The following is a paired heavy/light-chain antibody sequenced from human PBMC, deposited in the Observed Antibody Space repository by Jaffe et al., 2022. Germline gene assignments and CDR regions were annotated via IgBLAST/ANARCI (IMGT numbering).Heavy chain of an antibody. D-gene: IGHD1-20*01. CDR2: IYWNDDK. CDR3: AHRLFPGGITGFSYWFDP. V-gene: IGHV2-5*01. J-gene: IGHJ5*02. CDR1: GFSLSTSGVG. Sequence: QITLKESGPTLVKPTQTLTLTCTFSGFSLSTSGVGVGWIRQPPGKALEWLALIYWNDDKRYSPSLKSRLTITKDTSKNQVVLTMTNMDPVDTATYYCAHRLFPGGITGFSYWFDPWGQGTLVTVSS.
Light chain of an antibody. CDR3: SSYTSSSTLEV. CDR2: DVS. CDR1: SSDVGGYNY. J-gene: IGLJ3*02. V-gene: IGLV2-14*03. Sequence: QSALTQPASVSGSPGQSITISCTGTSSDVGGYNYVSWYQQHPGKAPKLMIYDVSNRPSGVSNRFSGSKSGNTASLTISGLQAEDEADYYCSSYTSSSTLEVFGGGTKLTVL.